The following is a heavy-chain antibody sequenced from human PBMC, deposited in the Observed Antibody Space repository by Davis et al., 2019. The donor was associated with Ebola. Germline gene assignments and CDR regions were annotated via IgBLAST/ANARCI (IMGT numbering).Heavy chain of an antibody. CDR2: ISSSGSTI. D-gene: IGHD2-2*01. J-gene: IGHJ6*02. V-gene: IGHV3-48*03. CDR1: GFTFSSYE. Sequence: GGSLRLSCAASGFTFSSYEMNWVRQAPGKGLEWVSYISSSGSTIYYADSVKGRFTISRDNAKNSLYLQMNSLRAEDTAVYYCARVSGCSSTSCFYYYYGMDVWGQGTTVTVSS. CDR3: ARVSGCSSTSCFYYYYGMDV.